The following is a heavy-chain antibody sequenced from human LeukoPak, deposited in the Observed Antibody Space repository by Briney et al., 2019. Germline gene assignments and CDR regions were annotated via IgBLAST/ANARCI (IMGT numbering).Heavy chain of an antibody. J-gene: IGHJ4*02. Sequence: PSETQSLTCAVYGGSFSGYYWSWIRQPPGKGLEWIGEINHSGSTNYNPSLKSRVTISVDTSKNQFSLKLSSVTAADTAVYYCARRWAAAGTNGSDFDYWGQGTLVTVSS. CDR3: ARRWAAAGTNGSDFDY. V-gene: IGHV4-34*01. CDR2: INHSGST. D-gene: IGHD6-13*01. CDR1: GGSFSGYY.